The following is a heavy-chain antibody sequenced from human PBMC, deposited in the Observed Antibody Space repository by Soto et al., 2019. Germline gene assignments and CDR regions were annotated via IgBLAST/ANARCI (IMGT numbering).Heavy chain of an antibody. J-gene: IGHJ5*02. CDR2: IIPIFGTA. CDR1: GGTFSSYA. V-gene: IGHV1-69*13. Sequence: ASVKVSCKACGGTFSSYAISWVRQAPGQGLEWMGGIIPIFGTANYAQKFQGRVTITADESTSTAYMELSSLRSEDTAVYYCARPHTTIFGVVTNFDPWGQGTLVTVSS. CDR3: ARPHTTIFGVVTNFDP. D-gene: IGHD3-3*01.